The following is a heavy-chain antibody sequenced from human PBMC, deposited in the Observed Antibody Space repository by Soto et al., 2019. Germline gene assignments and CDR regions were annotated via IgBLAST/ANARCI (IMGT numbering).Heavy chain of an antibody. CDR2: INSDGRTT. Sequence: EVQLVESGGDLVQPGGSLRLSCAASGFTFSSSWMHWVRQSPGEGLVWVRLINSDGRTTMYADSVRGRWTIARDNAKSTLYLQMDSLRVEDMAVYYCVRGYSAAWHHWFGPWGQGTLVTVSS. CDR3: VRGYSAAWHHWFGP. J-gene: IGHJ5*02. V-gene: IGHV3-74*03. D-gene: IGHD6-13*01. CDR1: GFTFSSSW.